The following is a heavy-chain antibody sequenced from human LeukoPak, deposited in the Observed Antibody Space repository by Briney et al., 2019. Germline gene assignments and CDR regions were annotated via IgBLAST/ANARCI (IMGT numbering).Heavy chain of an antibody. CDR1: GFTCSSYA. CDR3: AKGPIAAAFGY. Sequence: TGGSLRLSCAASGFTCSSYAMSWVRQAPGKGLEWVSDISGSGGSTYYADSVKGRFTISRDNSKNTLYLQMNSLRAEDTAVYYCAKGPIAAAFGYWGEGTLVTVSS. D-gene: IGHD6-13*01. V-gene: IGHV3-23*01. CDR2: ISGSGGST. J-gene: IGHJ4*02.